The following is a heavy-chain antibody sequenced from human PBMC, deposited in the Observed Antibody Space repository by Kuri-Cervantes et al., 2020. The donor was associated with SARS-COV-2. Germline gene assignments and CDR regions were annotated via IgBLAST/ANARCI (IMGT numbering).Heavy chain of an antibody. D-gene: IGHD6-6*01. Sequence: SETLSLTCTVSGASVSSSSYYWGWIRQPPGKGLEWIGSIYYSGSTYYNPSLKSRVTISVDRSKNQFSLKLSSVTAADTAVHYCARGNSSSGFDYWGQGTLVTVSS. CDR2: IYYSGST. CDR3: ARGNSSSGFDY. J-gene: IGHJ4*02. V-gene: IGHV4-39*07. CDR1: GASVSSSSYY.